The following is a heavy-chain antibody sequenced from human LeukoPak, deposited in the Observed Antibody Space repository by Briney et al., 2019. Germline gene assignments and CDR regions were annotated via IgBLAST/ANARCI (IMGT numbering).Heavy chain of an antibody. J-gene: IGHJ4*02. CDR2: IRYDGSNK. Sequence: GGSLRLSCAASGFTFSSYGMHWVRHAPGKGLEWVSFIRYDGSNKYYADSVKGRFTISRDNSKTTLYLQMNSLRAEDTAVYYCAKGVTDYYDSSGYPTWGQGTLVTVSS. D-gene: IGHD3-22*01. V-gene: IGHV3-30*02. CDR3: AKGVTDYYDSSGYPT. CDR1: GFTFSSYG.